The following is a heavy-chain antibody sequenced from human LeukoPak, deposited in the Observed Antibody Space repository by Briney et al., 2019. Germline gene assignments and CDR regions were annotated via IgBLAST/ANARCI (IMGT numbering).Heavy chain of an antibody. Sequence: SVKVSCKASGFTFASSPMQWVRQARGQRLEWIGWIVVGSGNTNYAQKFQERVTITRDMSTSTAYMELSSLRSEDTAVYYCASGSGWYSPDYWGQGTLVTVSS. CDR1: GFTFASSP. V-gene: IGHV1-58*02. CDR3: ASGSGWYSPDY. J-gene: IGHJ4*02. D-gene: IGHD6-19*01. CDR2: IVVGSGNT.